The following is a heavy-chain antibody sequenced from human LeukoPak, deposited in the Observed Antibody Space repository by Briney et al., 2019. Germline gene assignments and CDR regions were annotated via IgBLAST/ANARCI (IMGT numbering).Heavy chain of an antibody. CDR2: ITASGTAM. D-gene: IGHD1-26*01. CDR1: GFTFSSYW. V-gene: IGHV3-48*01. Sequence: GGSLRLSCTASGFTFSSYWMHWVRQAPGKGLEWVSHITASGTAMFYADSVKGRFTISRDNAKNSLYLQMNSLRGEDTAVYYCASSGSYRFDYWGQGTLVTVSS. CDR3: ASSGSYRFDY. J-gene: IGHJ4*02.